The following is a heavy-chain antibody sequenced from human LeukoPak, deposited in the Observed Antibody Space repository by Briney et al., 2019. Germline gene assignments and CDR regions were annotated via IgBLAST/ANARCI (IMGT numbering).Heavy chain of an antibody. D-gene: IGHD5-24*01. CDR3: ARERGNEMATPTSFDY. V-gene: IGHV1-69*05. CDR2: IIPIFGTA. J-gene: IGHJ4*02. CDR1: GGTFSSYA. Sequence: SVKVSCKASGGTFSSYAISWVRQAPGQGLEWMGGIIPIFGTANYAQKFQGRVTITTDESTSTAYMELSSLRSEDTAVYYRARERGNEMATPTSFDYWGQGTLVTVSS.